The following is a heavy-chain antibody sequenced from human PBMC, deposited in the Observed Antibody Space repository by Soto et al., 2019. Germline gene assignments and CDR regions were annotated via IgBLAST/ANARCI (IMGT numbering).Heavy chain of an antibody. J-gene: IGHJ6*02. Sequence: GGSLRLSCAASGFTFSSYSMNWVRQAPGKGLEWVSSISSSSSYIYYADSVKGRFTISRDNAKNSLYLQMNSLRAEDTAVYYCASFLYDFWSGYLGLYGMDVWGQGTTVTVSS. CDR2: ISSSSSYI. D-gene: IGHD3-3*01. CDR3: ASFLYDFWSGYLGLYGMDV. V-gene: IGHV3-21*01. CDR1: GFTFSSYS.